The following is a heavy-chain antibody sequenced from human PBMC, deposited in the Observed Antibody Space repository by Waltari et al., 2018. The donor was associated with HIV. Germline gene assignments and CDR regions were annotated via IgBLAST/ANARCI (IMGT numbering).Heavy chain of an antibody. CDR3: ARSRGLIKWNRYFDS. V-gene: IGHV4-34*01. J-gene: IGHJ3*02. D-gene: IGHD3-10*01. Sequence: QAQLQQWGAGLLKPSETLSRTCSVYGGSFRGHYLTWSRQPPGMGLEWIGEINDSEYTNYNPSLRSRLTISLDASKNQFSLKMTAVTAADTAVYYCARSRGLIKWNRYFDSWAQGTMVSVSS. CDR2: INDSEYT. CDR1: GGSFRGHY.